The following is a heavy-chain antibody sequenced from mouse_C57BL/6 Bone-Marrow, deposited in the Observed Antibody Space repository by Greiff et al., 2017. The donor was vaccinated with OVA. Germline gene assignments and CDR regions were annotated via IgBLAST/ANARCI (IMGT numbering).Heavy chain of an antibody. CDR2: INPDSSTI. Sequence: EVHLVESGGGLVQPGGSLKLSCAASGIDFSRYWMSWVRRAPGKGLEWIGEINPDSSTINYAPSLKDKFIISRDNAKNTLYLQMSKVRSEDTALYYCARPYYGKGYWYFDVWGTGTTVTVSS. CDR3: ARPYYGKGYWYFDV. CDR1: GIDFSRYW. D-gene: IGHD1-1*01. J-gene: IGHJ1*03. V-gene: IGHV4-1*01.